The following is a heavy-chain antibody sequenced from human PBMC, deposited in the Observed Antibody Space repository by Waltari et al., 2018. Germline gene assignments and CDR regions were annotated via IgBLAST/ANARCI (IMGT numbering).Heavy chain of an antibody. CDR1: GGSIPTRRHS. D-gene: IGHD5-12*01. J-gene: IGHJ3*01. V-gene: IGHV4-39*01. Sequence: QLQLQESGPGLVKPSETLSLTCSVPGGSIPTRRHSWGWIRQPPGQGLEWSGAISYNGATYTSPSLKGRVTMSRDTSKNQLSLTLASVTAADTAVYYCATYIGASIGTAAFDVWGQGTMVTVSS. CDR3: ATYIGASIGTAAFDV. CDR2: ISYNGAT.